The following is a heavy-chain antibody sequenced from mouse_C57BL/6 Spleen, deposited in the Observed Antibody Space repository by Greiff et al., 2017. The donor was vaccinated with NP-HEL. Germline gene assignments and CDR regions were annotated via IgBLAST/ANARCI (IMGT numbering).Heavy chain of an antibody. CDR2: ISSGSSTI. CDR3: ARPGGSSSYWYFDV. D-gene: IGHD1-1*01. V-gene: IGHV5-17*01. Sequence: EVMLVESGGGLVKPGGSLKLSCAASGFTFSDYGMHWVRQAPEKGLEWVAYISSGSSTIYYADTVKGRFTISRDNAKNTLFLQMTSLRSEDTAMYYCARPGGSSSYWYFDVWGTGTTVTVSS. J-gene: IGHJ1*03. CDR1: GFTFSDYG.